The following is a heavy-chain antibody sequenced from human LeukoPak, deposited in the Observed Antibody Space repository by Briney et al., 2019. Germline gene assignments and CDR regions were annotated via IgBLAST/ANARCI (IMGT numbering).Heavy chain of an antibody. CDR1: GGSFSGYY. Sequence: SETLSLTCAVYGGSFSGYYWSWVRQPPGKGLEWIGEINHSGSTNYNPSLKSRVTISVDTSKNQFSLKLSSVTAADTAVYYCARGGVDTAMVDAFDIWGQGTMVTVSS. D-gene: IGHD5-18*01. V-gene: IGHV4-34*01. CDR3: ARGGVDTAMVDAFDI. CDR2: INHSGST. J-gene: IGHJ3*02.